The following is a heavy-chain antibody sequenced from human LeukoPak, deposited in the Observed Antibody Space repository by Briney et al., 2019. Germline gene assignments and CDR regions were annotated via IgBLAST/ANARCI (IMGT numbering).Heavy chain of an antibody. CDR2: IYYSGST. CDR3: ARHATASYSGSRDDAFDI. Sequence: PSETLSLTCTVSGGSISSYYWSWIRQPPGKGLEWIGYIYYSGSTNYNPSLKSRVTISVDTSKNQFSLKLSSVTAADTAVYYCARHATASYSGSRDDAFDIWGQGTMVTVSS. V-gene: IGHV4-59*08. D-gene: IGHD1-26*01. J-gene: IGHJ3*02. CDR1: GGSISSYY.